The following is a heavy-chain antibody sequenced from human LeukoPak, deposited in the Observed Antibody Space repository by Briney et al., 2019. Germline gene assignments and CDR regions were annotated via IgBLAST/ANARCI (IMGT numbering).Heavy chain of an antibody. D-gene: IGHD6-19*01. CDR2: MNPNSGNR. V-gene: IGHV1-8*02. CDR1: GYMFTGYY. J-gene: IGHJ1*01. CDR3: ARRVGSGWPVQH. Sequence: ASVKVSCKASGYMFTGYYMHWVRQAPGRGLEWMGWMNPNSGNRGYAQKFQGRLNMTRNTSISTAYMELSSLRSEDSAVYYCARRVGSGWPVQHWGQGTLVTVSS.